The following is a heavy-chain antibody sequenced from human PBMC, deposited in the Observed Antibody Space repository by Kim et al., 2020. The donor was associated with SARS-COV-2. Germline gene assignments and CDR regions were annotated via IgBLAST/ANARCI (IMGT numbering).Heavy chain of an antibody. CDR1: GFTFSTYG. J-gene: IGHJ5*01. CDR3: AKNIGAVDRESGCDT. CDR2: ISYDGTFI. Sequence: GGSLRLSCAASGFTFSTYGMHWVRQAPGKGLDWVAVISYDGTFIQYADSVKGRFTISRDNSKNTLYLQMNSLKIEDTAVYHCAKNIGAVDRESGCDTWG. V-gene: IGHV3-30*18. D-gene: IGHD3-10*01.